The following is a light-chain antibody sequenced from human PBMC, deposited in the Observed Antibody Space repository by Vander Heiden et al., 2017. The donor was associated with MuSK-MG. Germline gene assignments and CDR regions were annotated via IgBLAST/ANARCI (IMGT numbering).Light chain of an antibody. CDR1: NIGSES. CDR2: YSS. Sequence: YVLTLAPSVSVAPGKTATITCGGNNIGSESVHWYQQKPGQAPVLVILYSSDRPSGIPERFSGSNSGNTATLTISRVETGDEADYFCQVWDSSSDHVLFGGGTKLTVL. CDR3: QVWDSSSDHVL. J-gene: IGLJ2*01. V-gene: IGLV3-21*04.